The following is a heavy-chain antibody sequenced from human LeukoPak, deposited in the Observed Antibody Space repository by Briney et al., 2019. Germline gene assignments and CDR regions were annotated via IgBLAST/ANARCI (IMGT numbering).Heavy chain of an antibody. CDR2: ISGSGGST. CDR3: AKVELEQWLVGRVVY. Sequence: PGGSLRLSCAASGFTFSSYAMSWVRQAPGKGLEWVSAISGSGGSTYYADSVKGRFTISRDNSKNTLCLQMNSLRAEDTAVYYCAKVELEQWLVGRVVYWGQGTLVTVSS. CDR1: GFTFSSYA. V-gene: IGHV3-23*01. J-gene: IGHJ4*02. D-gene: IGHD6-19*01.